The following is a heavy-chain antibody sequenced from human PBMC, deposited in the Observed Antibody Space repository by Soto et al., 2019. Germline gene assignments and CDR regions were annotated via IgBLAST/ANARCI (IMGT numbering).Heavy chain of an antibody. J-gene: IGHJ5*02. V-gene: IGHV4-61*01. D-gene: IGHD3-3*01. CDR1: GGSVSSRSYY. Sequence: NPSETLSLTCTVSGGSVSSRSYYWSWIRQPPGKGLEWIGHMYYSGTTNYQPSLKSRVTISADTSQNQFSLKLTSVSAADTAVYYCARGLVFGVAIPLLESWGQGTLVTVYS. CDR3: ARGLVFGVAIPLLES. CDR2: MYYSGTT.